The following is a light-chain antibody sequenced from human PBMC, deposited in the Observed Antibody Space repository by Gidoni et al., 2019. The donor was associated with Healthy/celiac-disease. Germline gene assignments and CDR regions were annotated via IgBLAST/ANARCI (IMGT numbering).Light chain of an antibody. CDR2: GNS. V-gene: IGLV1-40*01. Sequence: QSVLTQPPSVSGDPGQRVTITCTGSSSNIGAGYYVPWSQQLPGTAPKLLIYGNSNRPSGVPDRFSGSKSGTSASLAITGLQAEDEADYYCQSYDSSLSEGVFGGGTKLTVL. J-gene: IGLJ2*01. CDR1: SSNIGAGYY. CDR3: QSYDSSLSEGV.